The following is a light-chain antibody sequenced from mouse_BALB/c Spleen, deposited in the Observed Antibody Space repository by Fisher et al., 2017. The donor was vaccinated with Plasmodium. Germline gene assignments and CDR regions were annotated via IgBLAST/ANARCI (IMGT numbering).Light chain of an antibody. V-gene: IGKV1-110*01. CDR2: KVS. Sequence: VLTQSPLSLPVSLGDQASISCRSRQSLVHYNGNTYLHGYLRKPGQSPTLLIYKVSNRFSGVPDRFSGSGAGADFTLKITRVEAEDLGVYYCFQGSHVPPTFGGGTKLKIK. CDR1: QSLVHYNGNTY. J-gene: IGKJ1*01. CDR3: FQGSHVPPT.